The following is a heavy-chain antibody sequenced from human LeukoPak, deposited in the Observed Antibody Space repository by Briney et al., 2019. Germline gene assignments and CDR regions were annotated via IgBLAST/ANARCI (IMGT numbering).Heavy chain of an antibody. CDR3: VREAGYCASVCLKSNWFDP. J-gene: IGHJ5*02. Sequence: GSLRLSCAASGFTFSSHAMSWVRQPPGKGLEWVSAISNGKTYYADSVRGRFTISRDDSKNTVSLQMNSLRDEDTALYYCVREAGYCASVCLKSNWFDPWGQGTLVTVSS. CDR2: ISNGKT. CDR1: GFTFSSHA. V-gene: IGHV3-23*01. D-gene: IGHD2-21*02.